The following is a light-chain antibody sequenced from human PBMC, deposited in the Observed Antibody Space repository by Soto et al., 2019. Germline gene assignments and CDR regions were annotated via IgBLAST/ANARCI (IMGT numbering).Light chain of an antibody. CDR3: MQTLQIPHT. CDR1: QSLLYRNGNTH. J-gene: IGKJ2*01. Sequence: EIEMTQSPLSLPVTPGEPASISCRSSQSLLYRNGNTHLDWYLQKPGQSPQLLMYLGTHRVSGVPDRFSGSGTGTDFTLKISRVEAEDVGIYYCMQTLQIPHTFGQGTKLEI. CDR2: LGT. V-gene: IGKV2-28*01.